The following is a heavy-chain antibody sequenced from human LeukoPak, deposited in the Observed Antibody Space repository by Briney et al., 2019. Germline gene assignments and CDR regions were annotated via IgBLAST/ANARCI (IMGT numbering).Heavy chain of an antibody. Sequence: SQTLSLTCTVSGGSISSGDYYWSWIRQPPGKGLEWIVYIYYSGSTYYNPSLKSRITISVDTSKNQFSLKLSSVTAADTAVYYCAREGYCSGGSCYSGIDYWGQGTLVTVSS. CDR3: AREGYCSGGSCYSGIDY. D-gene: IGHD2-15*01. CDR2: IYYSGST. V-gene: IGHV4-30-4*01. CDR1: GGSISSGDYY. J-gene: IGHJ4*02.